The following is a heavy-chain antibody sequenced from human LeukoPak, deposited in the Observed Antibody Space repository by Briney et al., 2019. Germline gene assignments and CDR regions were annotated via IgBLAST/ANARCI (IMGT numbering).Heavy chain of an antibody. J-gene: IGHJ6*03. CDR2: ISYDGSNK. Sequence: GGSLRLSCAASGFTFSSYAMHWVRQAPGKGLEWVAVISYDGSNKYYADSVKGRFTISRDNSKNTLYLQMNSLRAEDTAVYYCARSGGIRCSSTSCYWGGYYMDVWGKGTTVTVSS. V-gene: IGHV3-30*04. CDR1: GFTFSSYA. D-gene: IGHD2-2*01. CDR3: ARSGGIRCSSTSCYWGGYYMDV.